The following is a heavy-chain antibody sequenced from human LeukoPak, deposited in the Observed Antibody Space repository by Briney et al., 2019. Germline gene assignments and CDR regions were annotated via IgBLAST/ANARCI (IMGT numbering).Heavy chain of an antibody. CDR3: ATGLWFGKYLDV. V-gene: IGHV3-48*01. J-gene: IGHJ6*04. Sequence: GGSLRLSCAASGFTFSIYSMSWVRQAPGKGLEWVSYTSSSSGTIYYADSVKGRFTISRDNTKNSLYLQMNSLRSEDTAVYYCATGLWFGKYLDVWGKGTTVTIST. D-gene: IGHD3-10*01. CDR1: GFTFSIYS. CDR2: TSSSSGTI.